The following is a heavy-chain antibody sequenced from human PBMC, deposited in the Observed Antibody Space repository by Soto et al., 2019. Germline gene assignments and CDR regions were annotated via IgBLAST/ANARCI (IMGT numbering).Heavy chain of an antibody. V-gene: IGHV4-59*01. D-gene: IGHD4-17*01. J-gene: IGHJ6*02. CDR3: ARVNYGDYYYGMDV. CDR2: ISYTGSA. CDR1: GGSINCSY. Sequence: PSALLYLTCTISGGSINCSYWTWIRRPPGKGLEWIGYISYTGSANYNASLKSRLTISVDTSKNQFSLKLSSVTAADTALYYCARVNYGDYYYGMDVWGQGTTVT.